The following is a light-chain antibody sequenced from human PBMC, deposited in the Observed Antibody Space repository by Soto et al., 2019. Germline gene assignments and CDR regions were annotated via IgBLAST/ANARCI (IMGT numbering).Light chain of an antibody. CDR3: HQYNSWPPGT. J-gene: IGKJ2*01. CDR1: QSISRS. V-gene: IGKV3-15*01. CDR2: DAS. Sequence: EIVLTQSPAILSVSPGERATLSCRASQSISRSLAWYQQKPGQAPRLLISDASTMATGIAARFSGSGSGTEFSLTISSLQSEDFALYYCHQYNSWPPGTFGQGTKVEIK.